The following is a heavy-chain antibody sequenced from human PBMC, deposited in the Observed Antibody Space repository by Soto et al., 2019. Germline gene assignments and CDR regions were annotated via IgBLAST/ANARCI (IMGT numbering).Heavy chain of an antibody. V-gene: IGHV3-21*01. CDR1: GFTFSDFN. Sequence: EVQLVESGGGLVKPGGSLRLSCAASGFTFSDFNMNWVRQAPGKGLEWVSSISAGSSYIYYADSMKGRXTISRDNXXXXXXXXXXXXXXXXXXXXXCARLLRDSSDYWGQGTLVTVSS. D-gene: IGHD3-22*01. CDR3: ARLLRDSSDY. J-gene: IGHJ4*02. CDR2: ISAGSSYI.